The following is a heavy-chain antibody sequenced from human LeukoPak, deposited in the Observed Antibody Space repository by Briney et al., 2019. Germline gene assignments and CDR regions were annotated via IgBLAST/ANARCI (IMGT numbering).Heavy chain of an antibody. CDR2: MHYTGST. D-gene: IGHD1-1*01. Sequence: SETLSLTCTVSGASINSASYYWAWIRQPPGKGLEWIASMHYTGSTYFNPSLKSRVTISVDTSKNQFSLNLSSVTAADTAVYYCAREKRLRGTDWFDSWGQGTLVTVSS. V-gene: IGHV4-39*07. CDR1: GASINSASYY. CDR3: AREKRLRGTDWFDS. J-gene: IGHJ5*01.